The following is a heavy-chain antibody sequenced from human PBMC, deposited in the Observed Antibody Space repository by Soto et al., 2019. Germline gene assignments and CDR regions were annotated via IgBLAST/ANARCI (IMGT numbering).Heavy chain of an antibody. J-gene: IGHJ5*02. CDR2: ISAYNGNT. V-gene: IGHV1-18*01. Sequence: ASLKVSCKASGYTFTSYGISWVRQAPGQGLEWMGWISAYNGNTNYAQKLQGRVTMTTDTSTSTAYMELRSLRSDDTAVYYCARDGSQWSIAAAGTWGQGTLVTVSS. D-gene: IGHD6-13*01. CDR3: ARDGSQWSIAAAGT. CDR1: GYTFTSYG.